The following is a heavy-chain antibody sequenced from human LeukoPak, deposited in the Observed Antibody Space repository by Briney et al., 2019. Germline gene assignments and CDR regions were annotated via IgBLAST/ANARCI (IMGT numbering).Heavy chain of an antibody. CDR3: ARGYQLLFRSCSLHDY. D-gene: IGHD2-2*01. J-gene: IGHJ4*02. Sequence: PSETLSLTCTVSGGSISSSSYYWGWIRQPPGKGLEWIGSIYYSGCTYYNPSLKSRVTISVDTSKNQFSLKLSSVTAADTAVYYCARGYQLLFRSCSLHDYWGQGTLVTVSS. CDR1: GGSISSSSYY. CDR2: IYYSGCT. V-gene: IGHV4-39*07.